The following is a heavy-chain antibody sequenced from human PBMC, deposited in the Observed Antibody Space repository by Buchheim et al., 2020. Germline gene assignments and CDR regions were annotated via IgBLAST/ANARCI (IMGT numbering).Heavy chain of an antibody. Sequence: EVQLLESGGGLVQPGGSLRLSCAASGFTFSSYAMSWVRQAPGKGLEWVSAISGSGGSTYYADSVTGRFTISRDNSKNTLYLQMNSLRAEDTAVYYCAKDASRMMKQWELPDVFDYWGQGTL. CDR2: ISGSGGST. J-gene: IGHJ4*02. V-gene: IGHV3-23*01. D-gene: IGHD1-26*01. CDR3: AKDASRMMKQWELPDVFDY. CDR1: GFTFSSYA.